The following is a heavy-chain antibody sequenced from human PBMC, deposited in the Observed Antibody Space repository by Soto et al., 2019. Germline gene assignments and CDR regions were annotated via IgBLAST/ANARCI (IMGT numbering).Heavy chain of an antibody. D-gene: IGHD3-3*01. Sequence: QVQLVESGGGVVQPGRSLRLSCAASGFTFSSYAMHWVRQAPGKGLEWVAVIWYDGSNKYYADSVRGRFTISRDNSKNTLYLQMNGLRAEDTAVYYCARSGGVIITRWHFDLWGRGTLVTVSS. CDR2: IWYDGSNK. CDR3: ARSGGVIITRWHFDL. V-gene: IGHV3-33*01. CDR1: GFTFSSYA. J-gene: IGHJ2*01.